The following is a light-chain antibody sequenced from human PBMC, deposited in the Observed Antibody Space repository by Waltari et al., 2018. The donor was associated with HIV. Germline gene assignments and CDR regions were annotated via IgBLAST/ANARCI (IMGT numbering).Light chain of an antibody. CDR3: QQYDTSPRT. CDR2: GAS. CDR1: PSVGSS. Sequence: EIVLTQSPGTLSLSPGERATLSCRASPSVGSSLAWYQHKSGQPPRLLISGASSRATGIPDRFSGSGSATDFTLTISKLEPEDFAVYYCQQYDTSPRTFGQGTKLDIK. J-gene: IGKJ2*01. V-gene: IGKV3-20*01.